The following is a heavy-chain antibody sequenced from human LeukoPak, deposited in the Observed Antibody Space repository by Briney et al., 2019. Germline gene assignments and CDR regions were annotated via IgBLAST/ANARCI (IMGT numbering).Heavy chain of an antibody. J-gene: IGHJ4*02. D-gene: IGHD4-17*01. Sequence: GGSLRLSCAASGFTFDDYAMHWVRQAPGKGLEWVSGISWNSGSIGYADSVKGRFTISRDNAKNSLYLQMNSLRAEDTALYYCAKGNDYGDRKSDFDYWGQGTLVTVS. CDR3: AKGNDYGDRKSDFDY. CDR2: ISWNSGSI. CDR1: GFTFDDYA. V-gene: IGHV3-9*01.